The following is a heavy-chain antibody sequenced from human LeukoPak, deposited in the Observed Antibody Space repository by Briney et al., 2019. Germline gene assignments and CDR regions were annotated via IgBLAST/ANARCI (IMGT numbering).Heavy chain of an antibody. Sequence: SETLSLTCAVYGGSFSGYYWSWIRQPPGKGLEWIGEINHSGSTNYNPSLKSRVTISVDTSKNQFPLKLSSVTAADTAVYYCARGIITGTPRYYYYMDVWGKGTTVTVSS. V-gene: IGHV4-34*01. J-gene: IGHJ6*03. CDR2: INHSGST. CDR3: ARGIITGTPRYYYYMDV. CDR1: GGSFSGYY. D-gene: IGHD1-20*01.